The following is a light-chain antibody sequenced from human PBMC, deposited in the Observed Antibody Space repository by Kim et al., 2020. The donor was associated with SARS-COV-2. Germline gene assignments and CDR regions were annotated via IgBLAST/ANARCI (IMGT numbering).Light chain of an antibody. V-gene: IGKV1-9*01. Sequence: DIQLTQSPSFLSASVGDRVTITCRASQGISSYLAWYQQKPGKAPKLLIYAASTLQSGVPSRFSGSGSGTEFTLTISSLQPEDFATYYCHQLNSYPRLIFGGGTKVDIK. CDR1: QGISSY. CDR3: HQLNSYPRLI. CDR2: AAS. J-gene: IGKJ4*01.